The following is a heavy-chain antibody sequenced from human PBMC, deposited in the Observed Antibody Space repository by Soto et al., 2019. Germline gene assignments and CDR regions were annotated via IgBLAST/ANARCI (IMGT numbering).Heavy chain of an antibody. J-gene: IGHJ5*02. V-gene: IGHV3-30-3*01. CDR2: ISHDGINK. Sequence: QVRLVESGGGVVQPGRSLRLSCTASGFSFSSYAMYWFRQPPGKGLEWVAVISHDGINKHYADSVKGRVTVSRDNSNHSLYLQLNSLRGEDTVMYSCARDMYSSDYFVKWFEPWGQGTLVTVSS. CDR3: ARDMYSSDYFVKWFEP. D-gene: IGHD6-19*01. CDR1: GFSFSSYA.